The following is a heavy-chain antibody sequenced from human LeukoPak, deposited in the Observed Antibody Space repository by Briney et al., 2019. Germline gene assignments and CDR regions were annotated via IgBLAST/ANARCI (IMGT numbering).Heavy chain of an antibody. CDR3: AKDLFRVHGDVFDI. CDR2: INAYNGDT. V-gene: IGHV1-18*01. Sequence: ASVKVSCKASGYTFTNYGISWVRQAPGQGLEWMGWINAYNGDTKYAQKIQDRVTTTTDTSTSTAYMELRSLRSDDTAVYYCAKDLFRVHGDVFDIWGQGTMVSVSA. D-gene: IGHD3-10*01. CDR1: GYTFTNYG. J-gene: IGHJ3*02.